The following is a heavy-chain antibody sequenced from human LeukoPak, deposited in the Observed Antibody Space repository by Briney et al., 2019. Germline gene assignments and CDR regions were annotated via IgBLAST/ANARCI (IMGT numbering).Heavy chain of an antibody. V-gene: IGHV3-30*04. J-gene: IGHJ4*02. CDR1: GFTFSSYA. Sequence: PGRSLRLSCAASGFTFSSYAMHWVRQAPGKGLEWVAVISYDGSNKYYADSVEGRFTISRDNSKNTLYLQMNSLRAEDTAVYYCARVGRDWGQGTLVTVSS. CDR3: ARVGRD. CDR2: ISYDGSNK. D-gene: IGHD1-26*01.